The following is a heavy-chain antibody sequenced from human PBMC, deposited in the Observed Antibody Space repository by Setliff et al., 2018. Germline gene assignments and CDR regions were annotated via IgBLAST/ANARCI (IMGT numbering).Heavy chain of an antibody. V-gene: IGHV4-4*08. CDR3: ARDRRDYIGAGSSEIDYYYYYYVDV. CDR2: ISPGRSI. CDR1: GGSISNFY. J-gene: IGHJ6*03. D-gene: IGHD3-10*01. Sequence: SETLSLTCSVSGGSISNFYWSWTRQPPGKGLEWIGSISPGRSINYNPPLRSRVTISGDTSKNQISLNLSSGTAADTAVYYCARDRRDYIGAGSSEIDYYYYYYVDVWGKGTTVTVSS.